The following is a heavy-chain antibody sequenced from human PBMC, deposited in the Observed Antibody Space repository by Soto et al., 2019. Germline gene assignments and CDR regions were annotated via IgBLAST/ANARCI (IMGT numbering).Heavy chain of an antibody. CDR2: INHSGST. CDR3: ARAYIVVVPAATRPRPGAFDI. D-gene: IGHD2-2*01. J-gene: IGHJ3*02. CDR1: GGSFSGYY. V-gene: IGHV4-34*01. Sequence: QVQLQQWGAGLLKPSETLSLTCAVYGGSFSGYYWSWIRQPPGKGLEWIGEINHSGSTNYNPSLKGRVTISVDTPMNQFPLKLSSVTAADTAVYYCARAYIVVVPAATRPRPGAFDIWGQGTMVTVSS.